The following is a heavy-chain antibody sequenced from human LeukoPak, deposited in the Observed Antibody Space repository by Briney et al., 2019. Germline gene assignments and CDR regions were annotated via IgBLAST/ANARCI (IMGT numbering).Heavy chain of an antibody. CDR2: ISAYNSNT. CDR3: ARDAEIVVVVAATDGWFDP. Sequence: ASVKVSCKASGYTFTSYGISWVRQAPGQGLEWMGWISAYNSNTNYAQKLQGRVTMTTDISTSTAYMELRSLRSDDTAVYYCARDAEIVVVVAATDGWFDPWGQGTLVTVSS. D-gene: IGHD2-15*01. J-gene: IGHJ5*02. CDR1: GYTFTSYG. V-gene: IGHV1-18*04.